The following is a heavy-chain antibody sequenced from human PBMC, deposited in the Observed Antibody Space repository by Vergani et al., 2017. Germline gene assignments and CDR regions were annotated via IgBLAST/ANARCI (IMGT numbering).Heavy chain of an antibody. V-gene: IGHV4-61*02. J-gene: IGHJ6*03. CDR3: ARELRSNNYYYSSDV. CDR2: YYTSRDI. CDR1: GGSLISGSYY. Sequence: QVQLQESGPGLVRPSQTLSLTCTVSGGSLISGSYYWTWIRQPAGKGLEWIGRYYTSRDIDYNPSLKSRLTMSAETSKNQFSLKLTSVTAADTAIYYCARELRSNNYYYSSDVWGKGTMVTVSS. D-gene: IGHD2-21*02.